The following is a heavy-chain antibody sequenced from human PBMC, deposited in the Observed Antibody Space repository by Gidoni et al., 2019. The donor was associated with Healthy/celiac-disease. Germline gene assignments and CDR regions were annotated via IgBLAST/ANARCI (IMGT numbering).Heavy chain of an antibody. V-gene: IGHV3-11*01. D-gene: IGHD3-22*01. J-gene: IGHJ3*02. CDR3: ALVVVITQAFDI. Sequence: QVQLVESGGGLVKPGGSLRLSCPASGFTFSDYYMGCIRQAPGKGLEWVSYISSSGSTRYYADSVKGRFTISRDNAKNSLYLQMNSLRAEDTAVYYCALVVVITQAFDIWGQGTMVTVSS. CDR2: ISSSGSTR. CDR1: GFTFSDYY.